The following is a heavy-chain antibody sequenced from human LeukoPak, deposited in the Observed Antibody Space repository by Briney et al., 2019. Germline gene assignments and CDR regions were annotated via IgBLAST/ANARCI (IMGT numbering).Heavy chain of an antibody. J-gene: IGHJ4*02. CDR1: GFRFSDYY. CDR2: ISRGGNSK. D-gene: IGHD3-10*01. Sequence: TGGSLRLSCAASGFRFSDYYMSWIRQAPGKGLEWVSSISRGGNSKYSADSVKGRFTISRDNAKNSLDLQMDSLRAEDTAVYYCARGSGSYYFDYWGQGTLVTVPS. V-gene: IGHV3-11*01. CDR3: ARGSGSYYFDY.